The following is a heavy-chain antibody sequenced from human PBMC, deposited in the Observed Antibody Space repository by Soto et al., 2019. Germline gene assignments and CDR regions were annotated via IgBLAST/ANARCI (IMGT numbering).Heavy chain of an antibody. J-gene: IGHJ4*02. CDR1: GYTFTSYA. D-gene: IGHD2-21*01. CDR2: INAGNGNT. Sequence: QVQLVQSGAEVKKPGASVKVSCKASGYTFTSYAMHWVRQAPGQRLEWMGWINAGNGNTKYSQKFQGRVTITRDTSASTAYLELSSLRSEDTAVYYCARGVVSGLPDYWGQGTLVTVSA. CDR3: ARGVVSGLPDY. V-gene: IGHV1-3*01.